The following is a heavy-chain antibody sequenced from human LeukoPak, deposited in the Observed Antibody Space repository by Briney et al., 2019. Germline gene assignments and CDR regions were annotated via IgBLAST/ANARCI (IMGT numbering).Heavy chain of an antibody. D-gene: IGHD3-10*01. CDR1: GGSISSGDYY. Sequence: SETLSLTCTASGGSISSGDYYWSWIRQPPGKGLEWIGYICYSGSTYYNPSLKSRVTISVDTSKNQFSLKLSSVTAADTAVYYCARYYGSGSYYVNWFDPWGQGTLVTVSS. V-gene: IGHV4-30-4*01. CDR2: ICYSGST. CDR3: ARYYGSGSYYVNWFDP. J-gene: IGHJ5*02.